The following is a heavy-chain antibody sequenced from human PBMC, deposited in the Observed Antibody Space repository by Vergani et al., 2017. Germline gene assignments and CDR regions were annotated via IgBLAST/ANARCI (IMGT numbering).Heavy chain of an antibody. Sequence: QVQLQESGPGLVKPSQTLSLTCSVSGGSISRNDYYWTWIRQPPGKGLEWLGYIYYSGSTYYNPSLKSRLTMSVDTSKNQFSLELSSVTASDTAMYYCASKHTGTTWYSVKYYFDFWGQGTLVAVSS. J-gene: IGHJ4*02. CDR2: IYYSGST. V-gene: IGHV4-30-4*08. CDR1: GGSISRNDYY. CDR3: ASKHTGTTWYSVKYYFDF. D-gene: IGHD6-13*01.